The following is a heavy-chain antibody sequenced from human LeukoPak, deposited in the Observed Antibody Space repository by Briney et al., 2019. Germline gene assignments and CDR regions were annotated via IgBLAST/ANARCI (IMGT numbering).Heavy chain of an antibody. D-gene: IGHD6-13*01. CDR1: GFTFSNYG. V-gene: IGHV3-30*02. CDR3: AKPGYSSNWYYFDY. J-gene: IGHJ4*02. CDR2: IRYDGSNE. Sequence: GGSLRLSCAASGFTFSNYGMVWVRQAPGKGLEWVAFIRYDGSNEYYADSVKGRFTISRDNSKNTLYLQMNSLRAEDTAVYYCAKPGYSSNWYYFDYWGQGTLVTVSS.